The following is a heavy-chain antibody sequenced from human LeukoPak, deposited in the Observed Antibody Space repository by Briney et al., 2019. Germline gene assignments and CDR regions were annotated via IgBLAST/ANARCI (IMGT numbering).Heavy chain of an antibody. V-gene: IGHV3-53*01. CDR2: IYTDGST. D-gene: IGHD6-13*01. J-gene: IGHJ4*02. Sequence: GGSLRLSCAASGLTINNNYMSWVRQAPGRGLEWVSVIYTDGSTYYADSLTGRFTISRDISKNTLYLQMNSLRADDTAVYYCAKTRPLDSSSWSHGDYWGQGTLVTVSS. CDR1: GLTINNNY. CDR3: AKTRPLDSSSWSHGDY.